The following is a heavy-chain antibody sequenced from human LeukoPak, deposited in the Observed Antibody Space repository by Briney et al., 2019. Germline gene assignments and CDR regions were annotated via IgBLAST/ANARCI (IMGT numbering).Heavy chain of an antibody. CDR3: ARSAPLGAMTLVPTHFDY. CDR1: GGSFSGYY. Sequence: SETLSLTCAVYGGSFSGYYWSWIRQPPGKGLEWIGYVYYSGSANYNPSLKSRVTISVDTSKNQFSLKLSSVTAADTAVYYCARSAPLGAMTLVPTHFDYWGQGTLVTVSS. J-gene: IGHJ4*02. D-gene: IGHD3-22*01. V-gene: IGHV4-59*01. CDR2: VYYSGSA.